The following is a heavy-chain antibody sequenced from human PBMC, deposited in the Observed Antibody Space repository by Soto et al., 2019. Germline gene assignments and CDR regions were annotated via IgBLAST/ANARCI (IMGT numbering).Heavy chain of an antibody. CDR1: GGSFSGYY. D-gene: IGHD2-15*01. Sequence: QVQLQQWGAGLLKPSETLSLTCAVYGGSFSGYYWSWIRQPPGQGLEWIGEINHSGSTNYNPSLKSRVTISVDTAKNQFSLTLSSVNATDTAVYYCARGLGYCSGGSCLRTSGNWFDPWGQGTLVTVSS. J-gene: IGHJ5*02. CDR3: ARGLGYCSGGSCLRTSGNWFDP. CDR2: INHSGST. V-gene: IGHV4-34*01.